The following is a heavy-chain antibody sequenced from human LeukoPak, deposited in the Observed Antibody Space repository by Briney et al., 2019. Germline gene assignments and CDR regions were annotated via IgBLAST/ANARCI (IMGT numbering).Heavy chain of an antibody. CDR2: ISSSGSTI. Sequence: AGGSLRLSCAASGFTFSDYYMSWIRQAPGKGLEWVSYISSSGSTIYYADSVKGRFTISRDNAKNSLYLQMNSLRAEDTAVYYCARDRGPPPYYGMDVWGQGTTVTVSS. V-gene: IGHV3-11*01. CDR1: GFTFSDYY. J-gene: IGHJ6*02. CDR3: ARDRGPPPYYGMDV.